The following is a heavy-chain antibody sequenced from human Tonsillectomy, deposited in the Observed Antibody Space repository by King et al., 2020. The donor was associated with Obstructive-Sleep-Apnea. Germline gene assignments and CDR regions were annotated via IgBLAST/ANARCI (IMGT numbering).Heavy chain of an antibody. CDR1: GGSISSSSYY. CDR3: ASALDYYYDSSGYYSYDAFDI. CDR2: IYYSGST. V-gene: IGHV4-39*07. Sequence: QLQESGPGLVKPSETLSLTCTVSGGSISSSSYYWGWIRQPPGKGLEWIGSIYYSGSTYYNPSLKSRVTISVDTSKNQFSLKLSSVTAADTAVYYCASALDYYYDSSGYYSYDAFDIWGQGTMVTVSS. J-gene: IGHJ3*02. D-gene: IGHD3-22*01.